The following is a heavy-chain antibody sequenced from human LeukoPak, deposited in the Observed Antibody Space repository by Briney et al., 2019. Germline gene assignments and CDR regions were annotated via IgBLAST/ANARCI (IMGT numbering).Heavy chain of an antibody. D-gene: IGHD4-17*01. V-gene: IGHV4-59*08. J-gene: IGHJ5*02. CDR3: ARHPMTTVTSGPNWFDP. CDR1: GGSISSYY. CDR2: IYYSGST. Sequence: PSETLSLTCTVSGGSISSYYWSWIRQPPGKGLEWIGYIYYSGSTNYNPSLKSRVTISVDTSKNQFSLKLSSVTAADTAVYYCARHPMTTVTSGPNWFDPWGQGTLVTVSS.